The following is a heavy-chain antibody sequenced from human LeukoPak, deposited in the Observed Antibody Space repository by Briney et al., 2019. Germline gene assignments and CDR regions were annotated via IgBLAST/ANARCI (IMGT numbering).Heavy chain of an antibody. V-gene: IGHV3-48*04. J-gene: IGHJ4*02. CDR1: GFTFSSYS. CDR3: AREVGRGYVDY. CDR2: ISSSSSTI. D-gene: IGHD1-1*01. Sequence: PGGSLRLSCAASGFTFSSYSMNWVRQAPGKGLEWVSYISSSSSTIYYADSVKGRFTISRDNAKNSLYLQMNSLRAEDTAVYYCAREVGRGYVDYWGQGTLVTVSS.